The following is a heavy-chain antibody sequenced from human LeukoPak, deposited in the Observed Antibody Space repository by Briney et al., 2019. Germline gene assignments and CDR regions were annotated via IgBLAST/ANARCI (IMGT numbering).Heavy chain of an antibody. D-gene: IGHD3-3*01. V-gene: IGHV3-23*01. CDR3: AKDGPPDYDFWSGCLRYRLPYYYYYGMDV. Sequence: PGGSLRLSCAASGFTFSSYAMSWVRQAPGKGLEWVSAISGSGGSTYYADSVKGRFTISRDNSKNTLYLQMNSLRAEDTAVYYCAKDGPPDYDFWSGCLRYRLPYYYYYGMDVWGQGTTVTVSS. CDR2: ISGSGGST. J-gene: IGHJ6*02. CDR1: GFTFSSYA.